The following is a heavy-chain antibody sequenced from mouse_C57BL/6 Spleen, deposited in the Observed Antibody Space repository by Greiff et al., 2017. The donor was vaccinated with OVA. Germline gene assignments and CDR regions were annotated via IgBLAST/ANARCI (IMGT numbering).Heavy chain of an antibody. D-gene: IGHD2-2*01. J-gene: IGHJ4*01. Sequence: EVKVVESGEGLVKPGGSLKLSCAASGFTFSSYAMSWVRQTPEKRLEWVAYISRGGDYIYYADTVKGRFTISRDNARNTLYLQMSSLKSEDTAMYYCTRGGYYDAMDYWGQGTSVTVSS. V-gene: IGHV5-9-1*02. CDR1: GFTFSSYA. CDR2: ISRGGDYI. CDR3: TRGGYYDAMDY.